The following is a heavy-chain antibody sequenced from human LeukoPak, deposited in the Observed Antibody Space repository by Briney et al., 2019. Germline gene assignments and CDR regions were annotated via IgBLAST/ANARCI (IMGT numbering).Heavy chain of an antibody. CDR1: GFTFSGSA. J-gene: IGHJ4*02. Sequence: GGSLRLSCAASGFTFSGSAMHWVRQASGKGLEWVGRIRSKANSYATAYAASVKGRFTISREDSKNTAYLQMNSLKTEDTAVYYCTRHTVNTTTFDYWGQGTLVTVSS. V-gene: IGHV3-73*01. D-gene: IGHD4-17*01. CDR3: TRHTVNTTTFDY. CDR2: IRSKANSYAT.